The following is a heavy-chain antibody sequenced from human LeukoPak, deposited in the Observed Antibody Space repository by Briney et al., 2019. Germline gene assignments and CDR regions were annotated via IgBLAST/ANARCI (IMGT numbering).Heavy chain of an antibody. J-gene: IGHJ4*02. CDR1: GYPISNGYY. CDR2: IYYSGNT. Sequence: SETLPLTCAVSGYPISNGYYWGWIRQPPGKGLEWIGSIYYSGNTYDNPSLKSRVTISLDTSKNQFSLRLSSVTASDTAVYYCARHRLFDTTGCYYDFDYWGQGTLVTVSS. D-gene: IGHD3-22*01. V-gene: IGHV4-38-2*01. CDR3: ARHRLFDTTGCYYDFDY.